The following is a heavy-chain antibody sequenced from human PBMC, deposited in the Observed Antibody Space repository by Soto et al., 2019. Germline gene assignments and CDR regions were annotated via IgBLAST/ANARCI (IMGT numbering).Heavy chain of an antibody. Sequence: GGSLRLSCAASGFTFSSYWMSWVRQAPGKGLEWVANIKQDGSEKYYVDSVKGRFTISRDNAKNSLYLQMNSLRAEDTAVYYCARDGGSSGWFPYRDAFDIWGQGTMVTVSS. V-gene: IGHV3-7*01. D-gene: IGHD6-19*01. J-gene: IGHJ3*02. CDR3: ARDGGSSGWFPYRDAFDI. CDR1: GFTFSSYW. CDR2: IKQDGSEK.